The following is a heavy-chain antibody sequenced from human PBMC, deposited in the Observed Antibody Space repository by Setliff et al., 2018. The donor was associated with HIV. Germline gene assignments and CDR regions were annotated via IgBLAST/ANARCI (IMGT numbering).Heavy chain of an antibody. CDR1: GGSFSGYY. V-gene: IGHV4-34*01. J-gene: IGHJ6*02. D-gene: IGHD6-19*01. CDR3: ARDTRYSSGWNLIYYSYYGMDV. Sequence: SETLSLTCAVYGGSFSGYYWSWIRQPPGKGLEWIGEINHSGSTNSKSSLKSRVTISVDTSKNQLSLKLSSVTAADTAVYYCARDTRYSSGWNLIYYSYYGMDVWGQGTTVTVSS. CDR2: INHSGST.